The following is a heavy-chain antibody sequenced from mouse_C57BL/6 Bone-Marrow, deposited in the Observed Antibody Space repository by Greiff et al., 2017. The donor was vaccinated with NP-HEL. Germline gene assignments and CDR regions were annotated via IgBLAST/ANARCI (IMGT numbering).Heavy chain of an antibody. V-gene: IGHV5-4*01. D-gene: IGHD3-3*01. CDR1: GFTFSSYA. Sequence: DVQLVESGGGLVKPGGSLKLSCAASGFTFSSYAMSWVRQTPEKRLEWVATISDGGSYTYYPDNVKGRFTISRDNAKNNLYLQMSHLKSEDTAMYYCAREQGTHFDDWGQGTTLTVSS. J-gene: IGHJ2*01. CDR3: AREQGTHFDD. CDR2: ISDGGSYT.